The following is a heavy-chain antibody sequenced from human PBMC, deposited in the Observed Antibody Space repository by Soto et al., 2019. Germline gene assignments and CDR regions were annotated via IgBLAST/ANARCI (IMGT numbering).Heavy chain of an antibody. Sequence: SETLSLTCTVSGGSISSYYWSWIRQPPGKGLEWIGYIYYSGSTNYNPSLKSRVTISVDTSNNQFSLKLSSVTAADTAVYYCASITMVRGVPYWGQGTLVTVSS. CDR2: IYYSGST. V-gene: IGHV4-59*08. D-gene: IGHD3-10*01. CDR1: GGSISSYY. J-gene: IGHJ4*02. CDR3: ASITMVRGVPY.